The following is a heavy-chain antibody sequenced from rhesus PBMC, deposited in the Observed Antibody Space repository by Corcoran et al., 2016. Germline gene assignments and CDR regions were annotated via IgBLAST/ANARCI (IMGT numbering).Heavy chain of an antibody. CDR3: TRAPSGWGAAY. CDR1: GASFTSDW. J-gene: IGHJ4*01. D-gene: IGHD2-21*01. V-gene: IGHV4-80*01. Sequence: QVQLQESGPGLVKPSETLSLTCTVSGASFTSDWWSWIRQSPGKGLEWLGEINGDSGKTHYHPSFKSRITISKDASKNLFSLNLTSVTAADTAMYYCTRAPSGWGAAYWGQGVLVTVSS. CDR2: INGDSGKT.